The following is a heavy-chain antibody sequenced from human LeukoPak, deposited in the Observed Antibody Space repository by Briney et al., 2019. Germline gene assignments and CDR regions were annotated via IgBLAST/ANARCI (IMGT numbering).Heavy chain of an antibody. Sequence: GGSLRLSCAASGFTFSSHWMSWVRQAPGKGLEWVANMKQEGSEKYYVDSVKGRFTISRDNAKNSLCLQMNSLRAEDTAVYYCARSLAAGFDIWGRGTMVTVSS. CDR3: ARSLAAGFDI. V-gene: IGHV3-7*04. D-gene: IGHD6-25*01. CDR2: MKQEGSEK. CDR1: GFTFSSHW. J-gene: IGHJ3*02.